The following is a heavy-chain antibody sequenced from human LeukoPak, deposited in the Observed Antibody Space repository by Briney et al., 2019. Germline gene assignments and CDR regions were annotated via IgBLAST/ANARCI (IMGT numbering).Heavy chain of an antibody. CDR3: AKDAQPRSRWFDP. CDR1: GFTFRSDW. J-gene: IGHJ5*02. CDR2: INPDGSAT. Sequence: GGSLRLSCAASGFTFRSDWMSWVRQSPEKGLEWAANINPDGSATYYVDSVKGRFTISRDNAKNSLYLQMNTLRAEDTAMYYCAKDAQPRSRWFDPWGQGTLVTVSS. D-gene: IGHD3-16*01. V-gene: IGHV3-7*03.